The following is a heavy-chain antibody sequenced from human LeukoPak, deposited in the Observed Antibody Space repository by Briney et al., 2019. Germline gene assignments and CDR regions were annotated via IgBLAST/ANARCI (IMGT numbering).Heavy chain of an antibody. CDR3: AIDRYSSGWYTFDY. Sequence: GGSLRLSCAASGFTFSNFGINWVRQAPGKGLEWVSSISSSSSYISYADSVKGRFTISRDNAKNSLDLQMNSLKAEDTAVYYCAIDRYSSGWYTFDYWGQGTLVTVSS. V-gene: IGHV3-21*01. CDR2: ISSSSSYI. CDR1: GFTFSNFG. J-gene: IGHJ4*02. D-gene: IGHD6-19*01.